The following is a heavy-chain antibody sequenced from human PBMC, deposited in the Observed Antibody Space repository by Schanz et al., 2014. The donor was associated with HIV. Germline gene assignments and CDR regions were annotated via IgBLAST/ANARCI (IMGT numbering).Heavy chain of an antibody. V-gene: IGHV3-9*01. CDR3: TKDKLVRRVIMSNWFDT. D-gene: IGHD3-10*01. J-gene: IGHJ5*02. Sequence: EVQLVESGGGLVQPGRSLRLSCAASGFTFDDYAMHWVRQAPGKGLEWVSGISWNSGSIGYADSVKGRFTISRDNAKNSLYLQMNSVRPEDTALYFCTKDKLVRRVIMSNWFDTWGQGTLVTVSS. CDR2: ISWNSGSI. CDR1: GFTFDDYA.